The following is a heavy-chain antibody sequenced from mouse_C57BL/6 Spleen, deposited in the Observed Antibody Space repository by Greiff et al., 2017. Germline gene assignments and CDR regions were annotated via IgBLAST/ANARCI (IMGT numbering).Heavy chain of an antibody. CDR1: GYTFTDYY. D-gene: IGHD3-2*02. Sequence: VQLKQSGPELVKPGASVKISCKASGYTFTDYYMNWVKQSHGKSLEWIGDINPNNGGTSYNQKFKGKATLTVDKSSSTAYMELRSLTSEDSAVYYCASVDSSGYGAWFAYWGQGTLVTVSA. CDR2: INPNNGGT. V-gene: IGHV1-26*01. J-gene: IGHJ3*01. CDR3: ASVDSSGYGAWFAY.